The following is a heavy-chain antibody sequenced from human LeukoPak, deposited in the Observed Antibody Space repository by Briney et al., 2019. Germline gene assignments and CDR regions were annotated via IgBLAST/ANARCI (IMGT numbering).Heavy chain of an antibody. CDR3: ARGHSSSPNWFDP. Sequence: ASVKVSCKASGYTFTSYAMNWVRQAPGQGLEWMGRINPNSGGTNYAQNFQGRVTMTRDTSISTAYMELSRLKSEDTAVYYCARGHSSSPNWFDPWGQGTLVTVSS. D-gene: IGHD6-13*01. CDR1: GYTFTSYA. CDR2: INPNSGGT. J-gene: IGHJ5*02. V-gene: IGHV1-2*06.